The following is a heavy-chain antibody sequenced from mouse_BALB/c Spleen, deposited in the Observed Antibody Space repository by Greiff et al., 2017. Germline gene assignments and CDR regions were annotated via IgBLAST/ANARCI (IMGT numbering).Heavy chain of an antibody. CDR2: IWSGGST. Sequence: VKLMESGPGLVQPSQSLSITCTVSGFSLTSYGVHWVRQSPGKGLEWLGVIWSGGSTDYNAAFISRLSISKDNSKSQVFFKMNSLQANDTAIYYCARKGSYYGSSSLGYFDVWGAGTTVTVSS. J-gene: IGHJ1*01. CDR1: GFSLTSYG. D-gene: IGHD1-1*01. V-gene: IGHV2-2*02. CDR3: ARKGSYYGSSSLGYFDV.